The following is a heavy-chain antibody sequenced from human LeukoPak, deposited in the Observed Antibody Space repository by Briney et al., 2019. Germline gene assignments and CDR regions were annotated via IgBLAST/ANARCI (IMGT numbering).Heavy chain of an antibody. V-gene: IGHV4-39*01. D-gene: IGHD3-10*01. CDR2: IYCSGSP. Sequence: SETLSLICGVSGGSISSSNYYWGWIRQPPGKGLEWIGSIYCSGSPYYNASLRSRVTISVDTSKNQFSLKLSSVTAADTAVYYCATHRHEPDLGSGSYARPFDYWGQGTLVTVSS. J-gene: IGHJ4*02. CDR1: GGSISSSNYY. CDR3: ATHRHEPDLGSGSYARPFDY.